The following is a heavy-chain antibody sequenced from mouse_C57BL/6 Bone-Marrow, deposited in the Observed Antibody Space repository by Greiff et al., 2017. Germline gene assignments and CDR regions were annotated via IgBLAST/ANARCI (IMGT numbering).Heavy chain of an antibody. CDR3: ARRQLRDGAWFAY. Sequence: EVKLQESGPGLVKPSQSLSLTCSFTGYSITSGYYWNWIRQFPGNKLEWMGYISYDGSTNYNPSLKNRNPITRDPSKNQFFLKLNSVTTEDAATDYCARRQLRDGAWFAYWGQGTLVTVSA. CDR2: ISYDGST. D-gene: IGHD3-2*02. CDR1: GYSITSGYY. V-gene: IGHV3-6*01. J-gene: IGHJ3*01.